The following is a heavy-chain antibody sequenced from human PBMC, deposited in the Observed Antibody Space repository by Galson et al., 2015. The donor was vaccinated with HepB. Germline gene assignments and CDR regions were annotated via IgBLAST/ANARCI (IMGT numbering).Heavy chain of an antibody. J-gene: IGHJ2*01. CDR2: ISFDGSNK. D-gene: IGHD3-9*01. CDR1: AFTFNAYA. CDR3: ARGRKLRYFDWLLQDDWYFDL. Sequence: SLRLSCAASAFTFNAYAMHWVRQAPGKGLEWVTAISFDGSNKYYADSVKGRFTISRDNFKHTLYLQMNRLGAEDTAVYYCARGRKLRYFDWLLQDDWYFDLWGRGTLVTVSS. V-gene: IGHV3-30*04.